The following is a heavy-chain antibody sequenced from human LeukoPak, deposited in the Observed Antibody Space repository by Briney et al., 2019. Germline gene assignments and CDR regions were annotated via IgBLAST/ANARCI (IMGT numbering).Heavy chain of an antibody. V-gene: IGHV1-2*02. J-gene: IGHJ5*02. D-gene: IGHD3-9*01. CDR2: INPNSGGT. Sequence: ASVKVSCKASGYTFTGYYMHWVRQAPGQGLEWMGWINPNSGGTNYAQKFQGRVTMTRDTSTSTVYMELSSPRSEDTAVYYCARDDDILTAGGWFDPWGQGTLVTVSS. CDR1: GYTFTGYY. CDR3: ARDDDILTAGGWFDP.